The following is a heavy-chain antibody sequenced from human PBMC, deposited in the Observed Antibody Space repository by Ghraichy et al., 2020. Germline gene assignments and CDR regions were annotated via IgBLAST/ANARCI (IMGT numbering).Heavy chain of an antibody. CDR2: IYGSGVNT. CDR3: AKDLLTVPGHKYFHY. D-gene: IGHD6-19*01. J-gene: IGHJ4*02. CDR1: GFTFTSYA. V-gene: IGHV3-23*01. Sequence: GGSLRLSCAASGFTFTSYAMTWVRQAPGKGLEWVSSIYGSGVNTFYADSVKGRFIISRDNSKNTLYLQMSCLRAEDTAVYYCAKDLLTVPGHKYFHYWGQGALVTVSS.